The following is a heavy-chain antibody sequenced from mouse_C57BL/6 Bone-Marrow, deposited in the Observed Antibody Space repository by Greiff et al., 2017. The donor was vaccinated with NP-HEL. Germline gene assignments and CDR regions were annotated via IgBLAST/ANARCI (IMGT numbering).Heavy chain of an antibody. D-gene: IGHD1-1*01. V-gene: IGHV1-82*01. J-gene: IGHJ1*03. CDR1: GYAFSSSW. Sequence: QVQLKESGPELVKPGASVKISCKASGYAFSSSWMNWVKQRPGKGLEWIGRIYPGDGDTNYNGKFKGKATLTADKSSSTAYMQLSSLTSEDSAVYFCARSITTVVALNDVWGTGTTVTVSS. CDR2: IYPGDGDT. CDR3: ARSITTVVALNDV.